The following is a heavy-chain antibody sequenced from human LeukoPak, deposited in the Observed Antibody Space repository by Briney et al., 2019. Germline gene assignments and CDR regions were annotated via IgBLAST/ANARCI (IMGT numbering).Heavy chain of an antibody. J-gene: IGHJ4*02. D-gene: IGHD1-1*01. V-gene: IGHV3-23*01. CDR3: AKRYNWNDGGHFDY. Sequence: GGSLRLSCAASGFTFSSYSMNWVRQAPGKGLEWVSAISGSGGNTYYADSVKGRFTISRDNSKNTLYLQMSSLRAEDTAVYYCAKRYNWNDGGHFDYWGQGTLVTFSS. CDR2: ISGSGGNT. CDR1: GFTFSSYS.